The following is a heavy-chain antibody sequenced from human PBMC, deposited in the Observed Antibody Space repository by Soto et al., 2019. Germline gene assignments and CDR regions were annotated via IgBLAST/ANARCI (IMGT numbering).Heavy chain of an antibody. J-gene: IGHJ6*03. CDR2: IYYSGST. V-gene: IGHV4-30-4*01. CDR3: ARDSYYYYYYYMDV. Sequence: SETLSLTCTVSGGSISSGDYYWSWIRQPPGKGLEWIGYIYYSGSTYYNPSLKSRVTISVDTSKNQFSLKLSSVTAADTAVYYCARDSYYYYYYYMDVWGKGTTVTVSS. CDR1: GGSISSGDYY.